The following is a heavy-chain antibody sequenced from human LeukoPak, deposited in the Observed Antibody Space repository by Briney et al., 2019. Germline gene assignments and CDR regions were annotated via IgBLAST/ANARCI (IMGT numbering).Heavy chain of an antibody. V-gene: IGHV3-74*01. CDR2: INSDGSST. CDR1: GLTFSNYW. CDR3: ARMAFDI. Sequence: PGGSLRLSCAASGLTFSNYWMHWVRHAPGKGLMWVCRINSDGSSTSYADYVKSRFTISRDNARNTLYLQMNSLRVEDAAVYYCARMAFDIWGQGTMVTVSS. J-gene: IGHJ3*02.